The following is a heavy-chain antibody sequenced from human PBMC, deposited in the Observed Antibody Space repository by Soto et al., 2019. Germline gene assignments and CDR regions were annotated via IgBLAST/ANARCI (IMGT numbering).Heavy chain of an antibody. V-gene: IGHV3-23*03. Sequence: EAPLLESGGQLVQPGGSLRLSYAASGFTFSTYTMNWVRQAPGKGLEWVAGIFPGGSTYYANSVKGRFTISRDHSQSSVFLQMSSLRDEDTAVYYCAKDRQPDGIWTFDLWGQGTLVTVSS. CDR3: AKDRQPDGIWTFDL. D-gene: IGHD3-9*01. CDR1: GFTFSTYT. CDR2: IFPGGST. J-gene: IGHJ4*02.